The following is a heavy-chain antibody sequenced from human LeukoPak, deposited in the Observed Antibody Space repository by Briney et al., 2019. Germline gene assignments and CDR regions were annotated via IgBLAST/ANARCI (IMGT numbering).Heavy chain of an antibody. CDR2: IYYSGST. V-gene: IGHV4-59*05. J-gene: IGHJ4*02. D-gene: IGHD6-13*01. Sequence: PSETLSLTCTVSGGSISSYYWSWIRQPPGKGLEWIGSIYYSGSTYYNPSLKSRVTISVDTSKNQFSLKLSSVTAADTAVYYCARDADSSSWYRIYWGQGTLVTVSS. CDR1: GGSISSYY. CDR3: ARDADSSSWYRIY.